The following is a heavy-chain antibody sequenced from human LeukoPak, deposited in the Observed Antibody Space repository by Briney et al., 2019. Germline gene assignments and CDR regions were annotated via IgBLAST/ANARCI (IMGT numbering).Heavy chain of an antibody. V-gene: IGHV3-48*01. J-gene: IGHJ5*02. D-gene: IGHD2-15*01. CDR3: ARDLWDCSGGSCYHGWFDP. CDR1: GFTFSSYS. CDR2: ISSSSSTI. Sequence: PGGSLRLSCAASGFTFSSYSMNWVRQAPGKGLEWVSYISSSSSTIYYADSVKGRFTISRDNAKNSLYLQMNSLRAEDTAVYYCARDLWDCSGGSCYHGWFDPWGQGTLVTVSS.